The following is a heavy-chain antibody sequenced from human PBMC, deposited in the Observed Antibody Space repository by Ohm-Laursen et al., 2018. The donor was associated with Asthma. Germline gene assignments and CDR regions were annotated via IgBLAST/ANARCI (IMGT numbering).Heavy chain of an antibody. Sequence: SLRLSCAAAGFTFRSYGMYWVRQAPGKGLEWVAAISYDGSLKFYGDSVKGRFTISRDNAKNTLYLQMNSLRAEDTAVYYCARARGGSSYDYWGQGTLVTVSS. V-gene: IGHV3-30*03. D-gene: IGHD1-26*01. J-gene: IGHJ4*02. CDR1: GFTFRSYG. CDR2: ISYDGSLK. CDR3: ARARGGSSYDY.